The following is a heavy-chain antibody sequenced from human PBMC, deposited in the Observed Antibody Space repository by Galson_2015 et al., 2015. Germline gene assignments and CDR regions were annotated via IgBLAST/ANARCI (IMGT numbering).Heavy chain of an antibody. CDR2: ISSSGRY. CDR1: GFTFSSYS. Sequence: SLRLSCAASGFTFSSYSINWVHQAPGKGLEWVSSISSSGRYYADSVEGRFTISRDNAKNSLYLQMNSLRAEDTAVYYCARVASYFDFWGQGTLVTVSS. J-gene: IGHJ4*02. V-gene: IGHV3-21*01. CDR3: ARVASYFDF.